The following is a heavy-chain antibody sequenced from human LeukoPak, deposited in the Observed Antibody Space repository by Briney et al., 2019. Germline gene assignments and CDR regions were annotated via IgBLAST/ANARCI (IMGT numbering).Heavy chain of an antibody. J-gene: IGHJ4*02. Sequence: PSETLSLTCAVYGGSFSGYYWSWIRQPPGKGLEWIGEINHSGSTNYNPSLKSRVTIPVYTSKNQFSLKLSSVTAADTAVYYCARGPRGSSGWFRPYYFDYWGQGTLVTVSS. CDR1: GGSFSGYY. V-gene: IGHV4-34*01. CDR2: INHSGST. D-gene: IGHD6-19*01. CDR3: ARGPRGSSGWFRPYYFDY.